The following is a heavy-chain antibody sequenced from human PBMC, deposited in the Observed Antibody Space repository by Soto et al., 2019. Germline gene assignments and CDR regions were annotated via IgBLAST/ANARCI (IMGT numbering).Heavy chain of an antibody. J-gene: IGHJ4*02. CDR1: GFTFSSYW. V-gene: IGHV3-74*01. D-gene: IGHD3-3*01. CDR2: INSDGSST. CDR3: ARDDDFWSVYYILAF. Sequence: PGGSLRLSCAASGFTFSSYWMHWVRQAPGKGLVWVSRINSDGSSTSYADSVKGRFTISRDNAKNSLYLQMNSLRAEDTAVYYCARDDDFWSVYYILAFWGQGTLVTGSS.